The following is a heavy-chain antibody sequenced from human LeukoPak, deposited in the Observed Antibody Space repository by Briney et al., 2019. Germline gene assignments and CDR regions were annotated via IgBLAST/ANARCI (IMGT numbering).Heavy chain of an antibody. CDR2: ISYDGNSR. V-gene: IGHV3-30*03. D-gene: IGHD4-23*01. CDR1: GFTFSAYS. CDR3: ARETVDGFDH. J-gene: IGHJ4*02. Sequence: PGRSLRLSCAASGFTFSAYSAHWVRQAPGKGLEWVAIISYDGNSRYYADSVEGRFTISRDNSTLYLQMNSLRSEDTAVYYCARETVDGFDHWGQGTLVTVSS.